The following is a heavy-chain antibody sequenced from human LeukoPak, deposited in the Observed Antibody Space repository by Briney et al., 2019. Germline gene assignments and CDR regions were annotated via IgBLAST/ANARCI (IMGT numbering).Heavy chain of an antibody. CDR1: GFTFSDYA. CDR2: ISDSGGVT. J-gene: IGHJ5*01. CDR3: AKERISTPRGVIITPVVS. D-gene: IGHD3-10*01. V-gene: IGHV3-23*01. Sequence: QPGGTLRLSCAASGFTFSDYAMNWVRQAPGKGLEWVSAISDSGGVTYYAESVKGRFTISRDNSKNTLDLQMNRLRAEDTAVYFCAKERISTPRGVIITPVVSWGQGTLVTVSS.